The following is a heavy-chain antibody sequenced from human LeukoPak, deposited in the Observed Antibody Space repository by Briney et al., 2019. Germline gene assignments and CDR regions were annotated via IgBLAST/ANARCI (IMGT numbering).Heavy chain of an antibody. Sequence: ASVKVSCKASGYTFTSYGIGWVRQAPGQGLEWMGWISAYNGNTNYAQKPQGRVTMTTDTSTSTAYMELRSLRSDDTAVYYCARGGMEMATIIQYYFDYWGQGTLVTVSS. J-gene: IGHJ4*02. CDR2: ISAYNGNT. CDR1: GYTFTSYG. CDR3: ARGGMEMATIIQYYFDY. D-gene: IGHD5-24*01. V-gene: IGHV1-18*01.